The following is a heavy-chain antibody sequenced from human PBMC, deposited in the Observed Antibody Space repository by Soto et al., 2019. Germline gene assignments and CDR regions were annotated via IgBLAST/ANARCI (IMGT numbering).Heavy chain of an antibody. CDR2: ISDDGSQK. CDR1: GFTFRTYG. J-gene: IGHJ4*02. CDR3: AKEAPGGWHFFDT. D-gene: IGHD6-19*01. V-gene: IGHV3-30*18. Sequence: VGSLRLSCAASGFTFRTYGMHWVRQAPGKGLEWVAFISDDGSQKYYGDSVKGRFTISRDNSKNTLSLRMISLRTEDTSVYYCAKEAPGGWHFFDTWGQGTLVTVSS.